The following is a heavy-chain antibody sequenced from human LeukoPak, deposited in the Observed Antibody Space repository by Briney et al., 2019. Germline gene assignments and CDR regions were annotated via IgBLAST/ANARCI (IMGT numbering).Heavy chain of an antibody. CDR1: GFTFSPYS. J-gene: IGHJ4*02. CDR3: ARDPPYYDSSGYYYDY. V-gene: IGHV3-21*01. CDR2: ISGSSLYI. D-gene: IGHD3-22*01. Sequence: PGGSLRLSCAASGFTFSPYSMNWVRQAPGKGLEWVSSISGSSLYIYYADSVKGRFTISRDNAKNSLYLQMNSLRAEDTAVYYCARDPPYYDSSGYYYDYWGQGALVTVSS.